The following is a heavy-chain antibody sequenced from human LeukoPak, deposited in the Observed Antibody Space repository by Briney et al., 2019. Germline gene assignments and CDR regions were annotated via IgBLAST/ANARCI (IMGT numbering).Heavy chain of an antibody. J-gene: IGHJ3*02. V-gene: IGHV3-66*01. CDR1: GFTVSSNY. D-gene: IGHD5-24*01. CDR2: IYSGGSA. Sequence: GGSLRLSCAASGFTVSSNYMSWVRQAPGKGLEWGSVIYSGGSAYYADPVKGRFTISRDNSKNTLYLQMNSLTAEDTAVYYCARDRGGDDYRGHTASEIWGQGTMVTVSS. CDR3: ARDRGGDDYRGHTASEI.